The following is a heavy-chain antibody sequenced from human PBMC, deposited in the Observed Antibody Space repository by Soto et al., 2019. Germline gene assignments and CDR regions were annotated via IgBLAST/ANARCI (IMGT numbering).Heavy chain of an antibody. CDR2: ISRSSTTI. V-gene: IGHV3-48*01. D-gene: IGHD2-8*01. CDR3: SSDREYCSNDDDRCYETGSDY. Sequence: PGGSLRLSCVVSGFSFKNYNMNWVRQAPGKGLEWVSDISRSSTTINYADSVKGRFTISRDNAKNSLYLQMNSLRAEDTAVYYCSSDREYCSNDDDRCYETGSDYWGQGTLVTVSS. CDR1: GFSFKNYN. J-gene: IGHJ4*02.